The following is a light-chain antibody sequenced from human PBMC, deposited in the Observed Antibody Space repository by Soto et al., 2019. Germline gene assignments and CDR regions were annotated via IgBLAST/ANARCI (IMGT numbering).Light chain of an antibody. CDR2: DTS. CDR3: QQYGSSPTWT. V-gene: IGKV3-11*01. J-gene: IGKJ1*01. Sequence: EIVLTQSPAILSLSPGERATLSCRASQSVSSSLAWYLQKPGQAPRLLIYDTSNRATDIPPRFSGSGSGTDFTLTISRLESEDSAVYYCQQYGSSPTWTFGQGTKVDIK. CDR1: QSVSSS.